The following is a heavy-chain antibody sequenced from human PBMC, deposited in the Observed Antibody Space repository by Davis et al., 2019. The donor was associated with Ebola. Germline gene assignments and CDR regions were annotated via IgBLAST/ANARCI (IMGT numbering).Heavy chain of an antibody. CDR2: ISAYNGNT. V-gene: IGHV1-18*04. CDR3: ERGRYISSPAL. J-gene: IGHJ4*02. D-gene: IGHD2-2*01. Sequence: AASVKVSCKASGYTFTSYGISWVRQAPGQGLEWMGWISAYNGNTKYAQKLQDRVTMTTDTSTSTAYRELSSLKFEDTAVYYCERGRYISSPALWGQGTLVTVSS. CDR1: GYTFTSYG.